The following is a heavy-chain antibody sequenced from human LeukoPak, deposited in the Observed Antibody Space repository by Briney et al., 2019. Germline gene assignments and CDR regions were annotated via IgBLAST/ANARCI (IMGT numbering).Heavy chain of an antibody. CDR3: ARAAEYSYGFGSPIDY. Sequence: SVKVSCKASGGTFSSYAISWVRQAPGQGLEWMGVIIPIFGTANYAQKFQGKVTITADKSTSTAYMELSSLRCEDTAVYYCARAAEYSYGFGSPIDYWGQGTLVTVSS. J-gene: IGHJ4*02. V-gene: IGHV1-69*06. CDR2: IIPIFGTA. CDR1: GGTFSSYA. D-gene: IGHD5-18*01.